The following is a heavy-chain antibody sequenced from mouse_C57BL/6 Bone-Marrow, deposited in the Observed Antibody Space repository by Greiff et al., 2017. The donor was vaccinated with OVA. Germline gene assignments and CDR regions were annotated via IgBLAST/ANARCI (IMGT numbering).Heavy chain of an antibody. CDR2: ISNGGGST. V-gene: IGHV5-12*01. D-gene: IGHD3-2*02. CDR1: GFTFSDYY. J-gene: IGHJ3*01. CDR3: ARQTAQATKFAY. Sequence: EVKLVESGGGLVQPGGSLKLSCAASGFTFSDYYMYWVRQTPEKRLEWVAYISNGGGSTYYPDTVKGRFTISRDNAKNTLYLQMSRLKSEDTAMYYCARQTAQATKFAYWGQGTLVTVSA.